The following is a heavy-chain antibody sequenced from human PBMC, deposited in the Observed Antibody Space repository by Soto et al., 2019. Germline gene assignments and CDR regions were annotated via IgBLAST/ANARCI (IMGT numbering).Heavy chain of an antibody. J-gene: IGHJ4*02. D-gene: IGHD7-27*01. Sequence: PGGSLRLSCAASGFTFSGSVMHWVRQASGKGLEWVGRIRSKANSYATAYAASVKGRFTISRDDSKNTAYLQMNSLKTEDTAVYYCTRPGAGGLTPISSNNDYWGQGTLVTVSS. CDR2: IRSKANSYAT. V-gene: IGHV3-73*01. CDR3: TRPGAGGLTPISSNNDY. CDR1: GFTFSGSV.